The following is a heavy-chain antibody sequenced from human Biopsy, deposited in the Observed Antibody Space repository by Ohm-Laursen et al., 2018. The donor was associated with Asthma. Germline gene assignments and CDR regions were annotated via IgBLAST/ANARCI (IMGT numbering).Heavy chain of an antibody. CDR3: SRTSYRDDGFDP. V-gene: IGHV4-31*03. CDR1: GGSINIGDYY. D-gene: IGHD4-17*01. CDR2: IYYSGST. Sequence: SQTLSLTCTVSGGSINIGDYYWSWIRQHPVKGLGWIGYIYYSGSTYYNPSLKSRVSISLDTSKNQFSLSLTSVTAADTAVYYCSRTSYRDDGFDPWGQGTLVTVSS. J-gene: IGHJ5*02.